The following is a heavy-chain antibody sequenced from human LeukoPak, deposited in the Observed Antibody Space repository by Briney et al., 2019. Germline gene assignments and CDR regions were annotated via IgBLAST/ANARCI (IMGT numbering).Heavy chain of an antibody. CDR3: ARLAPDYADYWFDP. V-gene: IGHV5-51*01. CDR1: GYDFSTKW. J-gene: IGHJ5*02. D-gene: IGHD4-17*01. CDR2: IYPLDSIT. Sequence: GESLKISCQTSGYDFSTKWIGWVRQMPGKGLEWMGIIYPLDSITRYSPSFQGHVTISADTSINTAYLQWTSLKPSDTAIHYCARLAPDYADYWFDPWGQGTLVTVSS.